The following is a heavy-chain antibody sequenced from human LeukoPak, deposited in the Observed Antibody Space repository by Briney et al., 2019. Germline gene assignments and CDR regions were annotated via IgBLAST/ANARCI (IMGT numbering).Heavy chain of an antibody. CDR3: ASAGLVYSSGWYLETPFDY. CDR1: GFTFSIYS. CDR2: IGSSGSYI. J-gene: IGHJ4*02. Sequence: GGSLRLSCAASGFTFSIYSMNWVRQAPGKGLEWVSSIGSSGSYIYYADSVKGRFTISRDNAKNSLYLQMNSLRAEDTAVYYCASAGLVYSSGWYLETPFDYWGQGTLVTVSS. D-gene: IGHD6-13*01. V-gene: IGHV3-21*01.